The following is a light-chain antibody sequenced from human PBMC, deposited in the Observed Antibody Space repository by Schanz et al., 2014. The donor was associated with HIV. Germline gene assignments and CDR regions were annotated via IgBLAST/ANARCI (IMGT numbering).Light chain of an antibody. CDR1: TSNIGRYT. CDR3: ATWDDSLDGWV. CDR2: GNS. V-gene: IGLV1-44*01. J-gene: IGLJ3*02. Sequence: QSVLTQPPSVSGTPGQRVTISCSGSTSNIGRYTVNWYQHLPGTAPKFLIYGNSNRPSGVPDRFSGSKSGTSASLAITGLQSEDESDFFCATWDDSLDGWVFGGGTKLTVL.